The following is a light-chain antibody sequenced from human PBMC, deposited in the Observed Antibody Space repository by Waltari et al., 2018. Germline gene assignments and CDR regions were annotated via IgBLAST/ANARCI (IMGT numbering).Light chain of an antibody. CDR2: EVN. CDR3: SSYAGSNNLV. J-gene: IGLJ1*01. V-gene: IGLV2-8*01. CDR1: SSDVGGYNY. Sequence: QSALTQPPSASGSRGQSVTISCTGTSSDVGGYNYVSWYQHHPGEAPKLMIFEVNKRPPGVPGRFSGSKAGNTASLTVSGLQAEDDADYYCSSYAGSNNLVFGTGTKVTVL.